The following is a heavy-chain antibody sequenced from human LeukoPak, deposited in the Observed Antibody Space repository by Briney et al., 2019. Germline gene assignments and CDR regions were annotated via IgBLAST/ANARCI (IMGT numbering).Heavy chain of an antibody. V-gene: IGHV1-18*01. CDR1: GYTFTSYG. D-gene: IGHD3-10*01. J-gene: IGHJ4*02. Sequence: ASVKVSCKASGYTFTSYGISWVRQAPGQGLEWMGWISAYNGNTNYAQKLQGRVIMTTDTSTSTAYMELRSLRSDDTAVYYCARDGENNYYGSGTRLDYWGQGTLVTVSS. CDR3: ARDGENNYYGSGTRLDY. CDR2: ISAYNGNT.